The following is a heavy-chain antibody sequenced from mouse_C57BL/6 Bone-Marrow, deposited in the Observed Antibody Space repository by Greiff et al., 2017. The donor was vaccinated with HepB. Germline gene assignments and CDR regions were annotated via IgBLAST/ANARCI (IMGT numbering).Heavy chain of an antibody. Sequence: QVQLKESGAELVQPGASVKISCKASGYAFSSYWMNWVKQRPGRGLEWIGQIYPGDGDTNYNGKFKGKATLTADKSSSTAYMQLSSLTSEDSAVYFCARSWSLDYWGQGTSVTVSS. CDR3: ARSWSLDY. CDR2: IYPGDGDT. V-gene: IGHV1-80*01. CDR1: GYAFSSYW. J-gene: IGHJ4*01.